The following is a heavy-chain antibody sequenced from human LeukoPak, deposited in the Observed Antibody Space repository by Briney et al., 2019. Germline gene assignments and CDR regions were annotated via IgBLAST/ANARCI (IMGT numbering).Heavy chain of an antibody. Sequence: PSETLSLTCGVSGGSITTRDCWCWVRQPPGEGLVWIGEICLDGRIHYTASLKSRVSISMDRSKAQFSLNLISVTAADTAMYFCASQGGLRNDFWGQGILVTVSS. CDR3: ASQGGLRNDF. J-gene: IGHJ4*02. V-gene: IGHV4-4*02. CDR2: ICLDGRI. D-gene: IGHD2-15*01. CDR1: GGSITTRDC.